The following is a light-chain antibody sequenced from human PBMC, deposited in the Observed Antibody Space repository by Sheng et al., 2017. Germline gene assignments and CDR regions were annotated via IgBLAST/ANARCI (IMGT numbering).Light chain of an antibody. CDR2: MSS. V-gene: IGKV2-28*01. J-gene: IGKJ4*01. CDR3: MQALQTALT. CDR1: ESLHTY. Sequence: DIVMTQSPLSLPVTPGEPASISCRSSESLHTYVDWYLQKPGQPPQLLIYMSSIRASGVPDRFSGSGSDTDFTLKISRVEADDVGFITCMQALQTALTFGGGTKVEIK.